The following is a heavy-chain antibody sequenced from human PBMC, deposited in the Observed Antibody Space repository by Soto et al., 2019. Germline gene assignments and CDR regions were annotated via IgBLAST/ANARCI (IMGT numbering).Heavy chain of an antibody. D-gene: IGHD5-12*01. CDR3: ARYVRVATVSKGVYNWFDP. Sequence: SETLSLTCTVSGGSIGSSDSFWDWIRQPPGKGLEWIGTIYYSGSTYYNPSLKSRVTISVDTSKNQFSLKLSSVTAADTAVYYCARYVRVATVSKGVYNWFDPWGQGTLVNVSS. CDR1: GGSIGSSDSF. V-gene: IGHV4-39*01. CDR2: IYYSGST. J-gene: IGHJ5*02.